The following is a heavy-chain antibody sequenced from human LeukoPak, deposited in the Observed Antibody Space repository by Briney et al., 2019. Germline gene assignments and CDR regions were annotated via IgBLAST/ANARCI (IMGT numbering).Heavy chain of an antibody. CDR2: ISAYNGNT. J-gene: IGHJ4*02. V-gene: IGHV1-18*01. CDR3: ARVPMYNWNLYYFDY. CDR1: GYTFTSYG. D-gene: IGHD1-1*01. Sequence: ASVKVSCKASGYTFTSYGISWVRQAPGQGLEWMGWISAYNGNTNYAQKLQGRVTMTTDTSTSTAYMELRSLRSDDTAVYYCARVPMYNWNLYYFDYWGQGTLVTVSS.